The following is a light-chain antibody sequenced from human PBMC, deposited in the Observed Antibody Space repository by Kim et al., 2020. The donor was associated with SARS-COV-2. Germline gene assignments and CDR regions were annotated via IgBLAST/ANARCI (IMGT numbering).Light chain of an antibody. CDR3: QAWDSSTAV. CDR1: KLGDKY. Sequence: SYELTQPPSVSVSPGQTASITCSGDKLGDKYACXYQQKPGQSPVLVIYQDGKRPSGIPERFSGSNSGNTATLTISGTQAMDEADYYCQAWDSSTAVFGGG. J-gene: IGLJ2*01. CDR2: QDG. V-gene: IGLV3-1*01.